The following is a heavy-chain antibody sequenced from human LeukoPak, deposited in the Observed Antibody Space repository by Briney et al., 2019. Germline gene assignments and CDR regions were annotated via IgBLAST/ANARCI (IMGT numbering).Heavy chain of an antibody. CDR1: GFTFAGYA. CDR3: AKVNDGAYTYFDY. Sequence: GGSLRLSCAASGFTFAGYAMNWVRQAPGKGLDWVSAVSRSGGSTNYADSVKGRFTISRDNSKNTLYLQMNSLRAEDTALYYCAKVNDGAYTYFDYWGQGTLVTVSS. D-gene: IGHD3-16*01. V-gene: IGHV3-23*01. J-gene: IGHJ4*02. CDR2: VSRSGGST.